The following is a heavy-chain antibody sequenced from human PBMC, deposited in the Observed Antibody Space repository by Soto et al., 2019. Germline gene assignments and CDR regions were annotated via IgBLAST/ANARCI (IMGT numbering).Heavy chain of an antibody. V-gene: IGHV3-23*01. CDR2: IGDSEGETT. CDR1: GFTFSTYA. Sequence: EVQLLESGGGLVQPGGSLRLSCAASGFTFSTYAMTWVRQAPGKGPEWVSRIGDSEGETTHYADSVKGRFTISRDNAKTSLSLPMNSLRVEDTAIYYCAKGYCGGGRCYDLDNWFDSWGQGTRVTVSS. D-gene: IGHD2-15*01. J-gene: IGHJ5*01. CDR3: AKGYCGGGRCYDLDNWFDS.